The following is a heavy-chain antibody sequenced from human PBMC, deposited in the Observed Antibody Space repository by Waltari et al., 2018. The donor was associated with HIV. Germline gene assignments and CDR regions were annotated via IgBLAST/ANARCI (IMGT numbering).Heavy chain of an antibody. D-gene: IGHD3-3*01. V-gene: IGHV1-18*01. Sequence: QVQLVQSGTEVKKTGASVKVSCKASGYTFSSYGINWVRQAPGQGLEWMGWISPYNENTKSAWKFQGRLTMTTDTSTDTAYMELRSLGSDDTAVYYCAREEGGITIFGVVDYYFDYWGQGTQVTVSS. J-gene: IGHJ4*02. CDR2: ISPYNENT. CDR1: GYTFSSYG. CDR3: AREEGGITIFGVVDYYFDY.